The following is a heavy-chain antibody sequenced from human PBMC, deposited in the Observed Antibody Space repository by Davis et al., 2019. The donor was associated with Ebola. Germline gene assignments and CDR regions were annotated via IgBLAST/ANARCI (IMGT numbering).Heavy chain of an antibody. CDR1: GFTFSTYG. D-gene: IGHD6-6*01. Sequence: PGGSLRLSCAASGFTFSTYGMHWVRQAPGKGLEWVAFIRNDGNDQYYADSVKGRFTISRDNSKNTLSLQMNSLRSEDTAVYYCARAKYYGMDVWGKGTTVTVSS. CDR3: ARAKYYGMDV. CDR2: IRNDGNDQ. V-gene: IGHV3-30*02. J-gene: IGHJ6*04.